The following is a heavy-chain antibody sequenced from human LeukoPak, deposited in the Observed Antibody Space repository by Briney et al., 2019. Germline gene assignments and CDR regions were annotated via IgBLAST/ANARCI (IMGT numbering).Heavy chain of an antibody. Sequence: SETLSLTCAVYGVSFSDYYWSWIRQPPGKGLEWIGEINHSGSTNYNPSLKSRVTISVDTSKNQFSLKLTSVTAADTAVYYCARVGFGITGTTYLDHWGQGTLVTVSS. V-gene: IGHV4-34*01. CDR1: GVSFSDYY. CDR3: ARVGFGITGTTYLDH. D-gene: IGHD1-7*01. J-gene: IGHJ4*02. CDR2: INHSGST.